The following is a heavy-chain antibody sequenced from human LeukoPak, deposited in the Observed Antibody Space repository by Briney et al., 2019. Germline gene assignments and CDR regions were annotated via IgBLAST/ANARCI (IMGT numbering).Heavy chain of an antibody. V-gene: IGHV3-23*01. CDR3: AKDVGRYRNNYFDY. CDR1: GFTFSSYA. J-gene: IGHJ4*02. D-gene: IGHD1-26*01. CDR2: ISGSGGST. Sequence: PGGSLRLSCAAPGFTFSSYAMSWVRQAPGKGLECFSAISGSGGSTYYADSVKGRFTISRDNSKHTLYLQMNSLRAEDTAVYYCAKDVGRYRNNYFDYWGQGTMVTVS.